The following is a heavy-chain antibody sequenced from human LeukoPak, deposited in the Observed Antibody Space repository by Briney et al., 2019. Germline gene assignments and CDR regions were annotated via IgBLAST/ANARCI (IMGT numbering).Heavy chain of an antibody. V-gene: IGHV3-30-3*01. CDR1: GFTFGSYA. CDR3: ARDRHHTLLWFGELLDGFDP. CDR2: ISYDGSNK. Sequence: PGVSLRLSCAASGFTFGSYAMHWVRQAPGKGLEWVAVISYDGSNKYYADSVKGRFTISRDNSKNTLYLQMNSLRAEDTAVYYSARDRHHTLLWFGELLDGFDPWGQGTLVTVSS. D-gene: IGHD3-10*01. J-gene: IGHJ5*02.